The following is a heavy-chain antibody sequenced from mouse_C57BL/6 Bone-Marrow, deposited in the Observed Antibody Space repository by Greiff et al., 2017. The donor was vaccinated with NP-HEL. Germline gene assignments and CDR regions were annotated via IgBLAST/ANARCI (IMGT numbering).Heavy chain of an antibody. J-gene: IGHJ4*01. Sequence: QVQLQQSGAELVRPGTSVKVSCKASGYAFTNYLIEWVKQRPGQGLEWIGVINPGSGGTNYNEKFKGKATLTADKSSSTAYMQLSSLTSEDSSVYVCARRVHYGDDWGQGTSVTVSS. V-gene: IGHV1-54*01. CDR1: GYAFTNYL. CDR2: INPGSGGT. CDR3: ARRVHYGDD. D-gene: IGHD1-1*01.